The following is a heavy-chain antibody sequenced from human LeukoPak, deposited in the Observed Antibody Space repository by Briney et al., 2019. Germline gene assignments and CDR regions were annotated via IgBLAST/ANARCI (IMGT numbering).Heavy chain of an antibody. V-gene: IGHV3-74*01. CDR2: IDSDGNSA. CDR3: VRHCLNSGRHWFDP. J-gene: IGHJ5*02. Sequence: GGSLRLSCAASGFAFSSYWMHWVRQAPGKGLVWVSRIDSDGNSAVYADSVKGRFTISRDNAKNTLYLQINSLRVEDTAVYYCVRHCLNSGRHWFDPWGQGTLVTVSS. D-gene: IGHD4-23*01. CDR1: GFAFSSYW.